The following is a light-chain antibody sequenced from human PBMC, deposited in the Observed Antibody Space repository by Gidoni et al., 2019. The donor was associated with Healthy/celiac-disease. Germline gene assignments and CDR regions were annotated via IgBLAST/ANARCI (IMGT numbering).Light chain of an antibody. CDR1: QSISSY. CDR2: AAS. J-gene: IGKJ3*01. Sequence: IQLPQSPSSLSASVGDRVTITCRASQSISSYLNWYQQKPGKAPKLLIYAASSLQSGVPSRFSGSGSGTDFTLTISSLQPEDFATYYCQQSYSTPFTFGAGTKVDIK. CDR3: QQSYSTPFT. V-gene: IGKV1-39*01.